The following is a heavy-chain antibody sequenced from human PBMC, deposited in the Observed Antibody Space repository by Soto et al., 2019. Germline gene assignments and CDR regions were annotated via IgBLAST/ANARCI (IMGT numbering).Heavy chain of an antibody. V-gene: IGHV1-2*02. CDR3: ARSSGTYSDFDY. D-gene: IGHD1-26*01. Sequence: ASVKVSCKSSGYTFTAYTMHWVRQAPGQGLEWMGWIDPNSGGTNYAQKFQGRVTMTRDTSISTAYMELSSLRSDDTALYYCARSSGTYSDFDYWGQGTQVTVSS. J-gene: IGHJ4*01. CDR1: GYTFTAYT. CDR2: IDPNSGGT.